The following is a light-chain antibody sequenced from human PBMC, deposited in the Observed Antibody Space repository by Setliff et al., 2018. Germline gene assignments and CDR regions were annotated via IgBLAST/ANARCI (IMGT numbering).Light chain of an antibody. Sequence: LTQPPSESVAPGKTARITCGGHNIGDKSVHWYQQKPGQAPVLVVYDDSDRPSGIPGRFSGSNSGNTATLTISRVEAGDEADYYCQVWDPASDHRVFGTGTKGTVL. CDR2: DDS. V-gene: IGLV3-21*03. CDR3: QVWDPASDHRV. J-gene: IGLJ1*01. CDR1: NIGDKS.